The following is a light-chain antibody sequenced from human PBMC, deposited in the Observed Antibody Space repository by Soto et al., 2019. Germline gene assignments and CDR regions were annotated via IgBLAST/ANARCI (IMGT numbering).Light chain of an antibody. V-gene: IGLV2-14*01. CDR2: DVS. J-gene: IGLJ2*01. CDR1: SSDVGGYNY. Sequence: QSALTQPASVSGSPGQSITISCTGTSSDVGGYNYVSWYQQHPGKAPKLMIYDVSSRPSGVSNRFSGSKSGNTASLTISGLQAKDEADYYCSSYTSTTTLVLFGGGTQLTVL. CDR3: SSYTSTTTLVL.